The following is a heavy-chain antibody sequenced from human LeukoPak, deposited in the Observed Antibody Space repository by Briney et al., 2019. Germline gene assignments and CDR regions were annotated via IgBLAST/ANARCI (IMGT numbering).Heavy chain of an antibody. Sequence: ASVKVSCKASGYTFTSYYMHWVRQAPGQGLEWMGGIIPIFGTANYAQRFQGRVTITADESTSTAYMELSSLRSEDTAVYYCAVDDYWGQGTLVTVSS. J-gene: IGHJ4*02. CDR2: IIPIFGTA. V-gene: IGHV1-69*13. CDR3: AVDDY. CDR1: GYTFTSYY.